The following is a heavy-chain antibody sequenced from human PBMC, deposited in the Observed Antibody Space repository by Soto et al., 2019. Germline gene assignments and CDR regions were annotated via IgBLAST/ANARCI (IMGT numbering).Heavy chain of an antibody. CDR2: INHNGTT. CDR3: ARGPLWFGES. J-gene: IGHJ4*02. CDR1: GGSFSGYF. D-gene: IGHD3-10*01. V-gene: IGHV4-34*02. Sequence: QVQLQQWGAGLLKPSETLSLTCAVYGGSFSGYFWSWIRQPPGKGLEWIGEINHNGTTNYNPSLKSRVTISVDTSKNQFSLNVNSLTAADTAIYYCARGPLWFGESWGQGTLVTVSS.